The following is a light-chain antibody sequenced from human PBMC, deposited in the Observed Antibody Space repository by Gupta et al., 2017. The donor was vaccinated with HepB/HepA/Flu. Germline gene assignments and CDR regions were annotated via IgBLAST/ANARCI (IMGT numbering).Light chain of an antibody. V-gene: IGKV3-20*01. CDR2: GGS. Sequence: VLTQSPGTLSLSPGERATLPCRASQSISSRYLAWYQQKPGQAPRLLIYGGSSRDTDIPERFSGSGSGTDFTLTISSVEPEDFAVYYCQQYGTPPMSTFGQGTRLEIK. J-gene: IGKJ2*01. CDR3: QQYGTPPMST. CDR1: QSISSRY.